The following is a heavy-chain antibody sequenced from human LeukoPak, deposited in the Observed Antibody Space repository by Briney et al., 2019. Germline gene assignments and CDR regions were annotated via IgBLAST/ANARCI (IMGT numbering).Heavy chain of an antibody. V-gene: IGHV4-59*01. J-gene: IGHJ4*02. CDR3: ARGRAVAGTRGSVGSDY. CDR2: IYYSGST. Sequence: PGTLSLTRIEPGGSISSYYWSWIRQPPGKGLDWVGYIYYSGSTYYNPSLKSRVTISVDTSKNQFSLKLSSVTAADTAVYYCARGRAVAGTRGSVGSDYWGQGTLVTVSS. D-gene: IGHD6-19*01. CDR1: GGSISSYY.